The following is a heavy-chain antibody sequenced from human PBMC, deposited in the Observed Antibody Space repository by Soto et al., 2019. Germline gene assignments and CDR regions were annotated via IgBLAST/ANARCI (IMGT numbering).Heavy chain of an antibody. CDR2: INHSGST. J-gene: IGHJ6*02. D-gene: IGHD3-10*01. CDR1: GGSFSGYY. Sequence: PSETLSLTCAVYGGSFSGYYWSWIRQPPGKGLEWIGEINHSGSTNYNPSLKSRVTISVDTSKNQFSLKLSSVTAAGTAVYYCARGVRFGELSSMDYYYYGMDVWGQGTTVTVSS. V-gene: IGHV4-34*01. CDR3: ARGVRFGELSSMDYYYYGMDV.